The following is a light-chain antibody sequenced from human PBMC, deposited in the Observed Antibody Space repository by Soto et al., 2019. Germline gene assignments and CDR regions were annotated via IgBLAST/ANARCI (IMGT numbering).Light chain of an antibody. CDR2: AAS. CDR3: HQRQSWPRT. Sequence: AIRMTQSPSSLSASTGDRVTINCRASQGISSYLAWYQQKPGKAPKLLIYAASTLQSGVPSRFSGSGSGTDFTLTISDVQPEDFALYYCHQRQSWPRTFGQGTKVDIK. J-gene: IGKJ1*01. CDR1: QGISSY. V-gene: IGKV1-8*01.